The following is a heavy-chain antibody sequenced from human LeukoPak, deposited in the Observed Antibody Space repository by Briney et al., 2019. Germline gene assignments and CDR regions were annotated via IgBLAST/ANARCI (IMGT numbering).Heavy chain of an antibody. J-gene: IGHJ2*01. CDR2: IKEDGSDK. CDR1: VFTFNPFW. V-gene: IGHV3-7*01. CDR3: ARDTYRFFDL. Sequence: PGGSLRLSCTASVFTFNPFWMGWARQAPGRGREWVADIKEDGSDKYSVAYVKGRFNISRDNTKNSLYLHMDSLRAEDTAVYYCARDTYRFFDLWGRGTLVTVSS.